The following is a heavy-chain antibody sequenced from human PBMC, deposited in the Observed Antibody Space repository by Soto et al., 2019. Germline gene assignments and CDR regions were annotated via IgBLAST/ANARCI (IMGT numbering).Heavy chain of an antibody. CDR2: LYYTGAI. CDR3: ARGEKGWRDY. J-gene: IGHJ4*02. CDR1: GGFVDSGRFH. V-gene: IGHV4-61*01. Sequence: QVQLHESGPGLVKPSETLSLTCTISGGFVDSGRFHWNWIRQSPGKGLEWIGYLYYTGAITYNPSLKSRATISVATSKTQFSLKLTSVTAADTAVYYCARGEKGWRDYCGQGTLVSVSS. D-gene: IGHD6-19*01.